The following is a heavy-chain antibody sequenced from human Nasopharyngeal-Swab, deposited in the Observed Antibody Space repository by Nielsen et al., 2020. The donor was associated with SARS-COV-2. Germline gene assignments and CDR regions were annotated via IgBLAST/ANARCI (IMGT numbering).Heavy chain of an antibody. CDR3: ARPYDSSGYHDAFDI. V-gene: IGHV5-51*01. D-gene: IGHD3-22*01. J-gene: IGHJ3*02. CDR2: IYPGDSDT. Sequence: GESLKISCKGSGYSFTSYWIGWVRQMPGKGLEWMGIIYPGDSDTRYSPSFQGQVTISADKSIGTAYLQWSSLKASDTAMYYCARPYDSSGYHDAFDIWGQGTMVTVSS. CDR1: GYSFTSYW.